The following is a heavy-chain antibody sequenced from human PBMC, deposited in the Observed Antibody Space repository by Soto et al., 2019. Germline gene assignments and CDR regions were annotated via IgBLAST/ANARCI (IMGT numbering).Heavy chain of an antibody. V-gene: IGHV4-30-2*01. CDR1: GGSISSGGYS. D-gene: IGHD1-26*01. CDR2: IYHSGTT. J-gene: IGHJ4*02. Sequence: PSETLSLTCAVSGGSISSGGYSWSWIRQPPGKGLEWVGYIYHSGTTYYNPSLKSRVTMSVDTSKNQFSLKLTSVTAVDTAVYSWARREIQGPIDYWGQGTLVTVSS. CDR3: ARREIQGPIDY.